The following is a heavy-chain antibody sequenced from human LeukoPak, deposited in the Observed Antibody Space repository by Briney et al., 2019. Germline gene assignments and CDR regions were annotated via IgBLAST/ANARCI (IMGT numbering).Heavy chain of an antibody. Sequence: SETLSLTCAVSGGSISSGGYYWSWIRQTPGKRLEWIGYIYYSGSTYYNPSLKSRVTISVDTSKNQFSLKLSSVTAADTAVYYCAGGYDSFTFDYWGQGTLVTVSS. V-gene: IGHV4-30-4*07. J-gene: IGHJ4*02. CDR2: IYYSGST. CDR3: AGGYDSFTFDY. D-gene: IGHD3-22*01. CDR1: GGSISSGGYY.